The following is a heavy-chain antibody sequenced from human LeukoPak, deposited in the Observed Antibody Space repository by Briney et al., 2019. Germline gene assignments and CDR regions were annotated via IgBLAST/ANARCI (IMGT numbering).Heavy chain of an antibody. CDR1: GFTVSSNY. CDR2: IYSGGST. V-gene: IGHV3-53*01. CDR3: ARAGRAGTKVLFYFDY. Sequence: GGSLRLSCAASGFTVSSNYMSWVRQAPGKGLEWVSVIYSGGSTYYADSVKGRFTISRDNSKNTLYLQMNSLRAEDTAVYYCARAGRAGTKVLFYFDYWGQGTLVTVSS. J-gene: IGHJ4*02. D-gene: IGHD6-19*01.